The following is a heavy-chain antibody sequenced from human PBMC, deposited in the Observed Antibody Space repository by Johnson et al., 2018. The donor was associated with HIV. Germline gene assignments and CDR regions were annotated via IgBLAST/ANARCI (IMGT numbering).Heavy chain of an antibody. Sequence: VQLVESGGGLVQPGGSLRLSCAASGFTFSSNYMSWVRQAPGKGLEWVSVIYRGGSTYYPDSVKGRFTISRDNSKNTLYIQMNSLRAEDTAVYYCALVLGALPGAFDIWGQGTLVTVSS. CDR3: ALVLGALPGAFDI. V-gene: IGHV3-66*01. CDR2: IYRGGST. J-gene: IGHJ3*02. CDR1: GFTFSSNY. D-gene: IGHD3-16*01.